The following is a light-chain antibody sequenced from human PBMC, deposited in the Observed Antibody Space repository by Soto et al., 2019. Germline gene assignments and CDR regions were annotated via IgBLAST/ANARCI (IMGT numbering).Light chain of an antibody. J-gene: IGLJ1*01. CDR3: NSYTSSSNYV. V-gene: IGLV2-14*01. CDR1: SSDVGGYNY. CDR2: EVS. Sequence: QSVLTQPASVSGSPGQSITISCTGTSSDVGGYNYVSWYQHHPGKAPKLMIYEVSNRPSGVSNRFSGSKSGNTASLTISGLQDEDEADYYCNSYTSSSNYVFGTGTKLTVL.